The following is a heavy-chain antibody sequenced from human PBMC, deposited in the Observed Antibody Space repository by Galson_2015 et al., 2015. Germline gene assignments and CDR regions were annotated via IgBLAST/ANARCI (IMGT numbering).Heavy chain of an antibody. CDR1: GFTFSTYW. V-gene: IGHV3-74*01. Sequence: SLRLSCAASGFTFSTYWVHWVRQAPGKGLVWVSRIKSDGSSTNYADSVKGRFTISRDNAKNTLYLQMNSLRAEGTALYYCARGYSAYDWGQGTLVTVSA. D-gene: IGHD5-12*01. CDR3: ARGYSAYD. CDR2: IKSDGSST. J-gene: IGHJ4*02.